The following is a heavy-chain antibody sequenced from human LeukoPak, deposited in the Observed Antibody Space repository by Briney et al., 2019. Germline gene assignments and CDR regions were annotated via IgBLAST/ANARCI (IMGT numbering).Heavy chain of an antibody. CDR1: GFTFSSYA. CDR2: ISGSGGST. D-gene: IGHD3-3*01. V-gene: IGHV3-23*01. Sequence: GGSLRLSCAASGFTFSSYAMSWVRQAPGKGLEWVSAISGSGGSTYYADSVKGRFTISRDNSKNTLYLQMNSLRAEDTAVYYCARDTYYDFWSGYYIPEPTYYYYYGTDVWGQGTTVTVSS. CDR3: ARDTYYDFWSGYYIPEPTYYYYYGTDV. J-gene: IGHJ6*02.